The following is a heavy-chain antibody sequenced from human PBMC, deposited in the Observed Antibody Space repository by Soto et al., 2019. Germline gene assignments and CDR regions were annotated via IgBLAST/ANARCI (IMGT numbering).Heavy chain of an antibody. CDR2: VYYTGST. CDR1: GASIRSTDYY. J-gene: IGHJ5*02. CDR3: VRTAREGAVAPHWFDR. V-gene: IGHV4-30-4*01. Sequence: SETLSLTCTVSGASIRSTDYYWSWIRQAPGKGLEWIGYVYYTGSTYYNPSLMSRLTIPVDTSKNQFSLKLTSVPAAETAVYYCVRTAREGAVAPHWFDRWGQGTQVTVSS. D-gene: IGHD2-21*02.